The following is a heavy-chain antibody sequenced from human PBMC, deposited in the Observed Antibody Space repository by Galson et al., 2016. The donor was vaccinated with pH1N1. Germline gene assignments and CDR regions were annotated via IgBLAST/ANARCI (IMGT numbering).Heavy chain of an antibody. D-gene: IGHD6-13*01. CDR3: AKGSAVGQPYYFDY. CDR2: ISGGGSST. J-gene: IGHJ4*02. Sequence: SLRLSCAASGFTFSNYAMSWVRQAPGKGLEWVSAISGGGSSTYYADSVKGRFTISGDTLYLQMNSLRAEDTAVYYCAKGSAVGQPYYFDYWGQGTLVTVSS. V-gene: IGHV3-23*01. CDR1: GFTFSNYA.